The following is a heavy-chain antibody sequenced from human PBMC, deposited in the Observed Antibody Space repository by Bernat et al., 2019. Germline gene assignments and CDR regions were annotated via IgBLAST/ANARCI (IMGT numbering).Heavy chain of an antibody. V-gene: IGHV3-21*05. J-gene: IGHJ2*01. CDR2: MSSSSSYI. CDR1: GFTFSSYS. D-gene: IGHD4-17*01. Sequence: EVQLVESGGGLVQPGGSLRLSCAASGFTFSSYSMNWVRQAPGKGLEWVSYMSSSSSYIYYADSVKGRFTISRDNAKNTLYLQMNSLRAEDTAVYCCARGGGDYGYFDLWGRGTLVTVSS. CDR3: ARGGGDYGYFDL.